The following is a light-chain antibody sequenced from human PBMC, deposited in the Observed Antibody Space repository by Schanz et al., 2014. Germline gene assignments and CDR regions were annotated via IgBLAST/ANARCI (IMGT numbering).Light chain of an antibody. Sequence: QSALTQPRSVSGSPGQSVTISCTGTSSDVGGYNHVSWYQQHPGKAPKLMIYEVTKRPSGVPDRFSGSKSGNTASLTISGLQAEDEANYYCCSYAGSTTWIFGGGTKLTVL. CDR1: SSDVGGYNH. J-gene: IGLJ2*01. CDR2: EVT. CDR3: CSYAGSTTWI. V-gene: IGLV2-11*01.